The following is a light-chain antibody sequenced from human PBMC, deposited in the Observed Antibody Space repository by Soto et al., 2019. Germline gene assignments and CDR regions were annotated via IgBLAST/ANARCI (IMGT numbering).Light chain of an antibody. CDR3: QQYTSSPLT. J-gene: IGKJ4*01. CDR1: QSVSKNY. Sequence: EIVLTQSPGTLSLSPGERGTLSCRASQSVSKNYLAWYQQKPGQAPMLLISGASSRATGIPDRFSGSGSGTDFTLTISSLEPEDFAVYSCQQYTSSPLTFGGGTKVEIK. CDR2: GAS. V-gene: IGKV3-20*01.